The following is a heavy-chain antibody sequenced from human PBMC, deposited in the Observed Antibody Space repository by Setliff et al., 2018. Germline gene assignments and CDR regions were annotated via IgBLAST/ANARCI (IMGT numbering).Heavy chain of an antibody. D-gene: IGHD2-8*01. V-gene: IGHV4-34*01. J-gene: IGHJ3*01. CDR3: ARIDIVLMVYAD. CDR1: GGSFSGYY. Sequence: SETLSLTCAVYGGSFSGYYWSWIRQPPGKGLEWIGEINHSGSTNYNPSLKSRVTISVDTSKDQFSLKLSSVTAADTAVYYCARIDIVLMVYADWGQGTMVTVSS. CDR2: INHSGST.